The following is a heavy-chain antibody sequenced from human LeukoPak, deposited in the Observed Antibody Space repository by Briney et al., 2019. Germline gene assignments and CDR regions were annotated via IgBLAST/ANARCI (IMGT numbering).Heavy chain of an antibody. CDR2: IKQDGSEK. Sequence: GGSLRLSCAASGFTFSSYAMSWVRQAPGKGLEWVANIKQDGSEKYYVDSVKGRFTISRDNAKNSLFLEMNSLRAEDTAVYYCARHVRFEGVDYWGQGTLVTVSS. CDR3: ARHVRFEGVDY. J-gene: IGHJ4*02. D-gene: IGHD3-3*01. V-gene: IGHV3-7*01. CDR1: GFTFSSYA.